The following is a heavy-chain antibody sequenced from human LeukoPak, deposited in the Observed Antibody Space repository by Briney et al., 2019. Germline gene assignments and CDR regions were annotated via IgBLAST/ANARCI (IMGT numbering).Heavy chain of an antibody. V-gene: IGHV4-34*01. Sequence: SETLSLTCAVYGGSFSGYYWSWIRQPPGKGLEWIGEINHSGSTNYNPSLKSRVTISVDTSKNQFSLKLSSVTAADTAVYYCARQQWGIYYMDVWGKGTTVTISS. J-gene: IGHJ6*03. CDR3: ARQQWGIYYMDV. CDR1: GGSFSGYY. CDR2: INHSGST. D-gene: IGHD6-19*01.